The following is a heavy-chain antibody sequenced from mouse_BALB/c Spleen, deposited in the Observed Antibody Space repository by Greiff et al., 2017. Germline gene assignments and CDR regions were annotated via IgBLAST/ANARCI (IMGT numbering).Heavy chain of an antibody. CDR3: ARRPYYRYDFDY. D-gene: IGHD2-14*01. V-gene: IGHV1-9*01. J-gene: IGHJ2*01. Sequence: QVQLKESGAELMKPGASVKISCKATGYTFSSYWIEWVKQRPGHGLEWIGEILPGSGSTNYNEKFKGKATFTADTSSNTAYMQLSSLTSEDSAVYYCARRPYYRYDFDYWGQGTTLTVSS. CDR1: GYTFSSYW. CDR2: ILPGSGST.